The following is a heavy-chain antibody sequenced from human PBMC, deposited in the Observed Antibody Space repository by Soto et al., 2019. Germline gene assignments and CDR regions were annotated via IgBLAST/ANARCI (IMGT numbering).Heavy chain of an antibody. CDR2: IGPESGAT. CDR1: GYTFTGHY. CDR3: GRGRSGQKLVFY. V-gene: IGHV1-2*02. D-gene: IGHD1-26*01. Sequence: ASVKVSCKASGYTFTGHYIHWVRQAPEQGPEWMGEIGPESGATRYAQKFQGRVTMTRDMSITTVYMELNNLSPDDTAVYYCGRGRSGQKLVFYWGQGTPVTVSS. J-gene: IGHJ4*02.